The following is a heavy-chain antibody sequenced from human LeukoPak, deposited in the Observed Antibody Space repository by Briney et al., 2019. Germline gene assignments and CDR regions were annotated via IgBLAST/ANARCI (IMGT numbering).Heavy chain of an antibody. CDR3: ARYYCAGSNCPGVDC. Sequence: SETLSLTCTVSGGSIASGDNFWTWIRQHPGEGLEWIGYISHSGSPYYNPSLKSRVIISLDTSKNQFSLQLTSVTAADTAVYYCARYYCAGSNCPGVDCWGRGTLVTVSS. J-gene: IGHJ4*02. V-gene: IGHV4-31*03. CDR2: ISHSGSP. D-gene: IGHD2-21*01. CDR1: GGSIASGDNF.